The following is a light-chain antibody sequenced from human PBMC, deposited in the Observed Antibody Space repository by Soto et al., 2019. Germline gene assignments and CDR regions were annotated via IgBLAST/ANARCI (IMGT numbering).Light chain of an antibody. V-gene: IGLV6-57*04. Sequence: FMLTQPHSVSESPGKTVTISCTRSSGNIAYNYVQWYQQRPGSVPSIVIFENNQRPSGVPDRFSGSIDSSSNSASLTISGLKTEDEADYYCQSYDTFNGVFGGGTKLTVL. CDR2: ENN. CDR3: QSYDTFNGV. J-gene: IGLJ3*02. CDR1: SGNIAYNY.